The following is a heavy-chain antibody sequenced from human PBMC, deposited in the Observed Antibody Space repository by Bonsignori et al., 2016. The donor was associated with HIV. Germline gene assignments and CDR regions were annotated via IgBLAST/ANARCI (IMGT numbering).Heavy chain of an antibody. Sequence: SVKVSCKASGGTFSTYAISWVRQAPGQGLEWMGGIIPIFATANYAQRFQGRVTITADESTSTAYMELSSLRSEDTAVYYCARVLYYDSSGYYYAYGYWGQGTLVTVSS. CDR3: ARVLYYDSSGYYYAYGY. V-gene: IGHV1-69*13. J-gene: IGHJ4*02. CDR2: IIPIFATA. CDR1: GGTFSTYA. D-gene: IGHD3-22*01.